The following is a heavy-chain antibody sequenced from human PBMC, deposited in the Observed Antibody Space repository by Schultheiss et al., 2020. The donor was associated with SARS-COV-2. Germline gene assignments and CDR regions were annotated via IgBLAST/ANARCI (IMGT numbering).Heavy chain of an antibody. Sequence: SQTLSLTCAVYGGSISSYYWSWIRQPPGKGLEWIGYIYYSGSTSYNPSLKSRVTISVDTSKNQFSLKLSSVTAADTAVYFCAREVLVYYGSGSYSYYFDYWGQGTLVNVSS. CDR2: IYYSGST. J-gene: IGHJ4*02. D-gene: IGHD3-10*01. CDR1: GGSISSYY. CDR3: AREVLVYYGSGSYSYYFDY. V-gene: IGHV4-59*01.